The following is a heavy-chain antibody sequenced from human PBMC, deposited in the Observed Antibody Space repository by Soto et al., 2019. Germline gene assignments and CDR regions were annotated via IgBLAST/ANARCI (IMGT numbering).Heavy chain of an antibody. CDR3: GGVGYYGSGRAFSSYYGLEV. CDR2: ISYDGVNK. J-gene: IGHJ6*02. CDR1: GFTFGTSG. V-gene: IGHV3-30*03. D-gene: IGHD3-10*01. Sequence: GGSLRLSCAASGFTFGTSGMYWVRQATGKGLDWVAVISYDGVNKYYAESVKGRFTISRDNSKNTLNLQMNSLRAEDTAVYYCGGVGYYGSGRAFSSYYGLEVWGQGTTATVSS.